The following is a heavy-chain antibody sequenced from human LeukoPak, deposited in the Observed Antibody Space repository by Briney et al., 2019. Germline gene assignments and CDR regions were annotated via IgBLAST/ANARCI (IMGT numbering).Heavy chain of an antibody. CDR2: IYYSGST. V-gene: IGHV4-61*01. J-gene: IGHJ4*02. D-gene: IGHD3-9*01. CDR3: ARGRYLDY. Sequence: SETLSLTCTVSGGSISSSSYYWSWIRQPPGKGLEWIGYIYYSGSTNYNPSLKSRVTISVDTSKNQFSLKLSSVTAADTAVYYCARGRYLDYWGQGTLVTVSS. CDR1: GGSISSSSYY.